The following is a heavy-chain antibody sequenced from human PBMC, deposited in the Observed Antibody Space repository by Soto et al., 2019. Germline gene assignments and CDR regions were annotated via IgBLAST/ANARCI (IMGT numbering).Heavy chain of an antibody. D-gene: IGHD3-3*01. V-gene: IGHV3-48*03. CDR1: GFTFSSYE. CDR2: ISSSGSTI. Sequence: PGGSLRLSCAPSGFTFSSYEMNWVRQAPGKGLEWVSYISSSGSTIYYADSVKGRFTISRDDAKKSLYLQMNSLRAEDTAVYYCARDRLSIFGVVIQGVDVWGQGTTVTVSS. CDR3: ARDRLSIFGVVIQGVDV. J-gene: IGHJ6*02.